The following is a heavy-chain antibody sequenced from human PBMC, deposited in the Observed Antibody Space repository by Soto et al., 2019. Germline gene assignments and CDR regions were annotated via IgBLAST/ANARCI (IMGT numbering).Heavy chain of an antibody. D-gene: IGHD6-6*01. Sequence: QVQLVQSGAEVKKPGASVKVSCKASGYTFTSYGISWVRQAPGQGLEWMGWISAYNGNTNYAQKLQGRVTMTTDTSTSTDYMELRSLRSDDTAVYYCARDLRVHSSSLGRYYYYGMDVWGQGTTVTVSS. CDR2: ISAYNGNT. CDR1: GYTFTSYG. CDR3: ARDLRVHSSSLGRYYYYGMDV. V-gene: IGHV1-18*01. J-gene: IGHJ6*02.